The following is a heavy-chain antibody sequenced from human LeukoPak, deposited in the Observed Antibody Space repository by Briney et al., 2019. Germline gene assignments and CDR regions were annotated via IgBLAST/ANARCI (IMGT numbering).Heavy chain of an antibody. CDR3: ARGVDCSGGSCYHNWFDP. CDR2: IIPIFGTA. D-gene: IGHD2-15*01. CDR1: GGTFSSYA. Sequence: ASVKVSCKASGGTFSSYAIRWVRQAPGQGLEWMGGIIPIFGTANYAQKFQGGVTITADKSTSTAYMELSSLRSEDTAVYYCARGVDCSGGSCYHNWFDPWGQGTLVTVFS. V-gene: IGHV1-69*06. J-gene: IGHJ5*02.